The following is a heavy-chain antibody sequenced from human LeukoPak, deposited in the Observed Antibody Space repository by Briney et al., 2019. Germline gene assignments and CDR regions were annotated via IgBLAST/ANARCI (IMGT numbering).Heavy chain of an antibody. Sequence: GGSLRLSCAASGFTFSSYAMHWVRQAPGKGLEWVAVISYAGSNKYYADSVKGRFTISRDNSKNTLYLQMNSLRAEDTAVYYCAREGLPAFDYWGQGTLVTVSS. V-gene: IGHV3-30-3*01. CDR3: AREGLPAFDY. J-gene: IGHJ4*02. CDR1: GFTFSSYA. CDR2: ISYAGSNK. D-gene: IGHD4-11*01.